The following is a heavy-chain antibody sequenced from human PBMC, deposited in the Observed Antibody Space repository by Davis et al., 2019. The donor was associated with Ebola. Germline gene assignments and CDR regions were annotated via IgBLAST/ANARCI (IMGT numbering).Heavy chain of an antibody. D-gene: IGHD3-22*01. Sequence: ASVKVSCKASGYTFTGYYMHWVRQAPGQGLEWMGWINPNSGGTNYAQKLQGRVTMTTDTSTSTAYMELRSLRSDDTAVYYCARESMIVKDYYYYGMDVWGQGTTVTVSS. J-gene: IGHJ6*02. CDR1: GYTFTGYY. CDR3: ARESMIVKDYYYYGMDV. CDR2: INPNSGGT. V-gene: IGHV1-2*02.